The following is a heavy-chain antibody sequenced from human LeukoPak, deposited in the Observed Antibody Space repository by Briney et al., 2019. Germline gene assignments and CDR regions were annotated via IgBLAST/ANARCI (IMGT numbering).Heavy chain of an antibody. D-gene: IGHD3-9*01. V-gene: IGHV3-30*18. CDR1: GFTFSSYG. CDR3: AKGGGILTGYYSNWLDP. CDR2: ISYDGSNK. Sequence: GGSLRLSCAASGFTFSSYGMHWVRQAPGKGLEWVAVISYDGSNKYYADSVKGRFTISRDNAKNSLYLQMNSLRAEDTALYYCAKGGGILTGYYSNWLDPWGQGTLVTVSS. J-gene: IGHJ5*02.